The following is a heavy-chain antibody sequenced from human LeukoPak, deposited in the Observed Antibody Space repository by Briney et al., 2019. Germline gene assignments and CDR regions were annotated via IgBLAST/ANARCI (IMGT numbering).Heavy chain of an antibody. V-gene: IGHV3-11*05. CDR1: GFTFSDFY. CDR2: ISSTTAIYT. CDR3: ARDFPRRWEQLGGAFDF. Sequence: PGGSLRLSCAASGFTFSDFYMSWIHQAPGKGLEWVSYISSTTAIYTKYAESVRGRFTISRDNAKNSLYLQMSSLTVEDTAVYYCARDFPRRWEQLGGAFDFWGQGTMVTVSS. D-gene: IGHD1/OR15-1a*01. J-gene: IGHJ3*01.